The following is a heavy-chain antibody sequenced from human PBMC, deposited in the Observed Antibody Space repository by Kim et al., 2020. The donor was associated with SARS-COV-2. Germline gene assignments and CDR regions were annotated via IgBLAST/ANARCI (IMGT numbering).Heavy chain of an antibody. V-gene: IGHV3-11*03. D-gene: IGHD1-26*01. CDR3: AKLPRVGWGPDP. J-gene: IGHJ5*02. CDR2: ISRTSSLT. CDR1: GFTFSDYY. Sequence: GGSLRLSCAASGFTFSDYYMTWIRQAPGKGLEWVSYISRTSSLTNYADSVKGRFFISRDNAENSVYLQMNSLRAEDTAVYYCAKLPRVGWGPDPWGQGTL.